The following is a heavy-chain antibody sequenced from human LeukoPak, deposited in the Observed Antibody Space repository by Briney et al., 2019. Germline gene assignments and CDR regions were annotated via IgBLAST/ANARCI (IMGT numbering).Heavy chain of an antibody. CDR2: ISSSSSYI. V-gene: IGHV3-21*04. CDR1: EFTVSSNY. CDR3: ARTYYYDSSGYSDY. J-gene: IGHJ4*02. D-gene: IGHD3-22*01. Sequence: GGSLRLSCAASEFTVSSNYMNWVRQAPGKGLEWVSSISSSSSYIYYADSVKGRFTISRDNAKNSLYLQMNSLRAEDTAVYYCARTYYYDSSGYSDYWGQGTLVTVSS.